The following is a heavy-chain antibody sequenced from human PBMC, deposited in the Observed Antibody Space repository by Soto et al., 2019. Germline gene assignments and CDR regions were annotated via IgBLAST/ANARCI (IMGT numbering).Heavy chain of an antibody. V-gene: IGHV3-74*01. CDR1: GFTFSTYW. CDR2: IKNDGSGT. CDR3: VRGDGDYYDGNGYLGRH. J-gene: IGHJ4*02. D-gene: IGHD3-22*01. Sequence: EVQLVESGGGLVQPGGSLRLSCAASGFTFSTYWMRWVRQAPGKGLVWVSRIKNDGSGTYYVDSVECRFTISRDNAKNTLYLQMNSLRAEDTAVYYCVRGDGDYYDGNGYLGRHWGQGTLVTVSS.